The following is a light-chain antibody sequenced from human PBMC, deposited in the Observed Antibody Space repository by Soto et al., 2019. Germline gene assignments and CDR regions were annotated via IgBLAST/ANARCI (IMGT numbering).Light chain of an antibody. CDR3: QQTSTTPGT. CDR2: ASS. J-gene: IGKJ1*01. V-gene: IGKV1-39*01. CDR1: QTVKTY. Sequence: DVQMTQSPSSLSASVGDSVTITCRSSQTVKTYLNWYQHKPGKAPQLLIYASSRLQTGVASRFSGSGSGKYFSLTINSLQPEDFATYYCQQTSTTPGTFGQGTKVEIK.